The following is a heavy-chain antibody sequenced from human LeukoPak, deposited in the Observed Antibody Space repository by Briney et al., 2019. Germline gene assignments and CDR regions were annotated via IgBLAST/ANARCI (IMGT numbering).Heavy chain of an antibody. CDR2: ISYDGSNK. Sequence: PPGRSLRLSCAASGFTFSSYAMHWVRQAPGKGLEWAAVISYDGSNKYYADSVKGRFTISRDNSKNTLYLQMNSLRAEDTAVYYCARDGGVYDSSGYYSFFDYWGQGTLVTVSS. D-gene: IGHD3-22*01. J-gene: IGHJ4*02. CDR3: ARDGGVYDSSGYYSFFDY. V-gene: IGHV3-30-3*01. CDR1: GFTFSSYA.